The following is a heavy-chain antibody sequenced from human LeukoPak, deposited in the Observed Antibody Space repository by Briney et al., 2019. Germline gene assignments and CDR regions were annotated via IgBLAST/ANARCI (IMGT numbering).Heavy chain of an antibody. J-gene: IGHJ4*02. CDR3: TRGAPVAAYGY. CDR2: IRSKAYGGTP. Sequence: PGGSLRLSCTASGFNFVDFAMSWVRLAPGRGLEWLGFIRSKAYGGTPEYAASVKGRFITSRDDSKTTAYLQMNSLKTEDTAVYYCTRGAPVAAYGYWGPGTLVTVSP. D-gene: IGHD6-19*01. CDR1: GFNFVDFA. V-gene: IGHV3-49*04.